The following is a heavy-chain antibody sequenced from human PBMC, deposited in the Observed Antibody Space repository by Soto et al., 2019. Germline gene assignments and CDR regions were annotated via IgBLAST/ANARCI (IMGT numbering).Heavy chain of an antibody. Sequence: ASVKVSCKASGYTFPNYGISWVRQAPGQGLEWMGWISAYNGNTNYAQKLQGRVTMTTDTSTYTAYMELRSLRSDDTAVYYCERDWGNCTGGSCYSNYYSYYGMDVWGQETTVTISS. CDR1: GYTFPNYG. CDR3: ERDWGNCTGGSCYSNYYSYYGMDV. CDR2: ISAYNGNT. D-gene: IGHD2-15*01. J-gene: IGHJ6*02. V-gene: IGHV1-18*01.